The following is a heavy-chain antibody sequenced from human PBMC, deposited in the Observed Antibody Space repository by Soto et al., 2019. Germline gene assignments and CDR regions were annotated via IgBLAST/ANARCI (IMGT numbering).Heavy chain of an antibody. J-gene: IGHJ5*02. CDR1: GYTFTNYG. V-gene: IGHV1-18*01. D-gene: IGHD3-10*01. CDR2: INVYNGNT. Sequence: GASVKVSCKASGYTFTNYGISWVRQAPGQGLEWMGRINVYNGNTKYAQKVQGRVTMTTDTSTSTAYMELRSLRSDDTAVYYCARGVGSGSYYNQYNWFDPWGQGTLVTVSS. CDR3: ARGVGSGSYYNQYNWFDP.